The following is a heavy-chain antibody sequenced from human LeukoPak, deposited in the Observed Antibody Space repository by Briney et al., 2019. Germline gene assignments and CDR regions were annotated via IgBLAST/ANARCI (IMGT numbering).Heavy chain of an antibody. V-gene: IGHV1-8*01. D-gene: IGHD3-3*01. CDR2: MNPNNDNT. J-gene: IGHJ4*02. CDR3: ARDSGGGTYDFSD. CDR1: GYTFTSYD. Sequence: GASVKVSCKASGYTFTSYDINWVRQATGQGREWMGWMNPNNDNTGYAQKFQGRVTITRNTSISTAYMELISLRSEDTAVYYCARDSGGGTYDFSDWGQGTLVTVSS.